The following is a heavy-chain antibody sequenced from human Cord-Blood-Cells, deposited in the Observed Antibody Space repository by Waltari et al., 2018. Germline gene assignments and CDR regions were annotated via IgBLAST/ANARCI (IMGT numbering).Heavy chain of an antibody. CDR3: ARNVRNGSGKGAFDI. V-gene: IGHV1-2*04. CDR2: HNPNRGGT. D-gene: IGHD3-10*01. Sequence: QVQLVQSGAEVKKPGASVKVSCKASGYTFTGYYMHWVRQAPGQGLEWKGWHNPNRGGTNYAQKFQGWVTMTSDTSISTAYMELSRLRSDDTAVYYCARNVRNGSGKGAFDIWGQGTMVTVSS. J-gene: IGHJ3*02. CDR1: GYTFTGYY.